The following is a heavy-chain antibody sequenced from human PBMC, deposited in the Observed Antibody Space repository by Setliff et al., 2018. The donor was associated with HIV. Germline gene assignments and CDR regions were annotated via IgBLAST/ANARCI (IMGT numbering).Heavy chain of an antibody. J-gene: IGHJ6*03. CDR1: DDSITGNNW. Sequence: SETLSLTCTVSDDSITGNNWWNWVRQPPGKGLEWIGEIDHSGSTNYSPSLKSRVTISVDTSKNQFSLKLSSVTAADTAVYYCARDNRVMALNYYYYYMDVWGKGTTVTVSS. V-gene: IGHV4-4*02. D-gene: IGHD2-21*01. CDR2: IDHSGST. CDR3: ARDNRVMALNYYYYYMDV.